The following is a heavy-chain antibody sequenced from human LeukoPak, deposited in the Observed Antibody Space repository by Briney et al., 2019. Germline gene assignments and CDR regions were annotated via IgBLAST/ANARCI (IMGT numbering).Heavy chain of an antibody. V-gene: IGHV3-23*01. CDR3: AKTLLASFYFDY. D-gene: IGHD3-16*02. CDR2: ISGSGGST. Sequence: GGSLRLSCAASGFTFSSYAMSWVRQAPGKGLEWVSAISGSGGSTYYADSVKGRFTISRDNSKNTLYLQMNSLRAEDTALYYCAKTLLASFYFDYWGQGTLVTVSS. CDR1: GFTFSSYA. J-gene: IGHJ4*02.